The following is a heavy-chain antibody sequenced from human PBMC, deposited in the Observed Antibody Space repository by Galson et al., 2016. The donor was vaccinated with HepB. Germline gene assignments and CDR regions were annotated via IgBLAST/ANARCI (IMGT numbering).Heavy chain of an antibody. CDR1: GYVFRSYG. Sequence: SVKVSCKASGYVFRSYGISWVRQAPGQGLEWMGWISTYNGNTNYAQTFQGRVTLTTDTSTSAAYMELRSLRSDDTAVYYCARSEELCSGYSCYYNGFDPGGQGTLVTVSS. CDR2: ISTYNGNT. CDR3: ARSEELCSGYSCYYNGFDP. D-gene: IGHD5-12*01. J-gene: IGHJ5*02. V-gene: IGHV1-18*01.